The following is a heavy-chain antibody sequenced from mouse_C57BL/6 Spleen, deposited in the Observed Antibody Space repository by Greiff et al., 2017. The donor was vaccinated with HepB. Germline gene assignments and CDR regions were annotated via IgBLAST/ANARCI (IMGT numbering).Heavy chain of an antibody. CDR3: ARGTIYYDYDVRFAD. CDR1: GYTFTSYW. CDR2: IDPSDSYT. J-gene: IGHJ3*01. D-gene: IGHD2-4*01. V-gene: IGHV1-50*01. Sequence: QVQLQQPGAELVKPGASVKLSCKASGYTFTSYWMQWVKQRPGQGLEWIGEIDPSDSYTNYNQKFKGKATLTVDTSSSTAYMQLSSLTSEDSAVDYGARGTIYYDYDVRFADWGHGPPVTVSS.